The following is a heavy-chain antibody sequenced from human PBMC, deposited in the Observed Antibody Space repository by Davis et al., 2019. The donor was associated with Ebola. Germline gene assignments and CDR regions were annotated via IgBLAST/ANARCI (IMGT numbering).Heavy chain of an antibody. CDR2: IYYSGST. CDR1: GGSISSYY. Sequence: PSETLSLTCTVSGGSISSYYWGWIRQPPGKGLEWIGSIYYSGSTYYNPSLKSRVTISVDTSKNQFSLKLSSVTAADTAVYYCARRVVYDFWSGVDAFDIWGQGTMVTVSS. CDR3: ARRVVYDFWSGVDAFDI. J-gene: IGHJ3*02. D-gene: IGHD3-3*01. V-gene: IGHV4-39*01.